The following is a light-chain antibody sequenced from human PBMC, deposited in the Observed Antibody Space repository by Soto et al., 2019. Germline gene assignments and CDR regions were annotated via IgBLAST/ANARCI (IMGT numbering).Light chain of an antibody. J-gene: IGLJ3*02. Sequence: QSVLTQPPSASGTPGQRVTISCSGSRSNIGSNYVYWYQHLPGMAPNVLVYKNDQRPSGVPDRFSGSKSGSSASLAISGLRSEDEGDYYCAGWDDSLRGVVFGGGTKVTVL. CDR3: AGWDDSLRGVV. CDR1: RSNIGSNY. V-gene: IGLV1-47*01. CDR2: KND.